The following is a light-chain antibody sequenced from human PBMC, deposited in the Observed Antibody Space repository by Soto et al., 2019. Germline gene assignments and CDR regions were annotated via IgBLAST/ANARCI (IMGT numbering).Light chain of an antibody. J-gene: IGKJ1*01. V-gene: IGKV1-5*01. CDR2: DAS. Sequence: DIQMTQSPSTLSASAGDRVTITCRASQSISTSLAWYQQKPGKAPKLLIHDASSLESGVPSRFSGSGSGTEFTLTIRSLQPDNFATYYCQQYDSYSTFGQGTKVDIK. CDR3: QQYDSYST. CDR1: QSISTS.